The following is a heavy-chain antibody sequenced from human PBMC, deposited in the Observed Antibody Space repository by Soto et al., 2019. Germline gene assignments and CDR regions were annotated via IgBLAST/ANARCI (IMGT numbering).Heavy chain of an antibody. J-gene: IGHJ4*02. V-gene: IGHV3-23*01. CDR2: LTGSSSNI. CDR3: ANGRATYGLLTHDY. D-gene: IGHD3-10*01. Sequence: HPGGSLRLSCAASGFSFRNYAMSWVRQAPGKGLEWISTLTGSSSNIYYADSVKGRFAISRDNSRNTLYLQMNSLTAEDTAVNYCANGRATYGLLTHDYWGQGTLVTVSS. CDR1: GFSFRNYA.